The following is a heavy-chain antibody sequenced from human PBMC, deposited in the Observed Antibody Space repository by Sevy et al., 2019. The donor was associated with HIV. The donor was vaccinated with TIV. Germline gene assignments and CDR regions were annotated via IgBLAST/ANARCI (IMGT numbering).Heavy chain of an antibody. D-gene: IGHD2-8*01. J-gene: IGHJ4*02. CDR2: IYPDDSET. CDR3: ARLICTNGICYLDY. CDR1: GYTFTRYW. V-gene: IGHV5-51*01. Sequence: GESLKISCKGSGYTFTRYWIGWVRQMPEKGLEWMGIIYPDDSETRYSPSFQGQVTISADKSISTAYMQWSSLRASDTAMYYCARLICTNGICYLDYWGQRTLVTVSS.